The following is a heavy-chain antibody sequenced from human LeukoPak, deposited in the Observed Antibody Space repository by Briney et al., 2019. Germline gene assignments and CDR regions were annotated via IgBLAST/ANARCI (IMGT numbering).Heavy chain of an antibody. CDR1: GGSFSGYY. D-gene: IGHD1-26*01. Sequence: SETLSLTCAVYGGSFSGYYWSWIRQPPGKGLEWIGEINHSGNTNHNPSLKSRVTLSVDTSKNQFSLKLSSVTAADTAVYYCARDLPSGSFLRLAFDIWGQGTMVTVSS. CDR3: ARDLPSGSFLRLAFDI. CDR2: INHSGNT. J-gene: IGHJ3*02. V-gene: IGHV4-34*01.